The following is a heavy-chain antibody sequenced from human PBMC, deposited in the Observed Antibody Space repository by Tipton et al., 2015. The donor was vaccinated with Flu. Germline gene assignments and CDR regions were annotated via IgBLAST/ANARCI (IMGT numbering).Heavy chain of an antibody. V-gene: IGHV4-38-2*02. D-gene: IGHD2-15*01. CDR2: IYHSGST. CDR3: ARVGRGGIVYYFDY. Sequence: LRLSCTVSGYSISSGYYWGWIRQPPGKGLEWIGSIYHSGSTYYNPSLKSRVTISVDTSKNQFSLKLSSVTAADTAMYYCARVGRGGIVYYFDYWGQGTLVTVSS. CDR1: GYSISSGYY. J-gene: IGHJ4*02.